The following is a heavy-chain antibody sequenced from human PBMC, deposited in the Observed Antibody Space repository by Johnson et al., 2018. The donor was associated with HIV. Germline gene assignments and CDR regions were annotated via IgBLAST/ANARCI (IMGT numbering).Heavy chain of an antibody. D-gene: IGHD1-26*01. CDR1: GFTFSNYA. CDR3: VRGGGRWGIDAFDI. Sequence: QVQLVESGGGVVQPGKSLRLSCAASGFTFSNYAVHWVRQAPGKGLEWVAVISSDGSAKYYADSVKGRFTISRDNSKNTLYLQMNSLRAEDTAVYYCVRGGGRWGIDAFDIWGQGTMVTVSS. V-gene: IGHV3-30-3*01. J-gene: IGHJ3*02. CDR2: ISSDGSAK.